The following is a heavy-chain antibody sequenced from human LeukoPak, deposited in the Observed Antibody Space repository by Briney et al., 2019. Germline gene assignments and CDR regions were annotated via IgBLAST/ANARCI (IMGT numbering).Heavy chain of an antibody. CDR1: GFTFSDYY. J-gene: IGHJ4*02. CDR3: ARDPYKAAAGTLGLRFWDY. D-gene: IGHD6-13*01. V-gene: IGHV3-11*01. Sequence: GGSLRLACAASGFTFSDYYMSWIRQAPGKGLEWVSYISSSGSTIYYADSVKGRFTISRDNAKNSLYLQMNSLRAEDTAVYYCARDPYKAAAGTLGLRFWDYWGQGTLVTVSS. CDR2: ISSSGSTI.